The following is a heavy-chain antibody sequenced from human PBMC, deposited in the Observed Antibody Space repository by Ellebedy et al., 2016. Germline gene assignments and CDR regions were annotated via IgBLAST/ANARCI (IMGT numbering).Heavy chain of an antibody. V-gene: IGHV5-51*01. CDR1: GYSFTSYW. Sequence: GGSLRLSCKGSGYSFTSYWIGWVRQMPGKGLEWMGIIYPGDSDTRYSPSFQGQVTISADKSISPAYLQWSSLKASDTAMYYCARGGSSYYDSSGYYFPGYWGQGTLVTVSS. D-gene: IGHD3-22*01. CDR3: ARGGSSYYDSSGYYFPGY. J-gene: IGHJ4*02. CDR2: IYPGDSDT.